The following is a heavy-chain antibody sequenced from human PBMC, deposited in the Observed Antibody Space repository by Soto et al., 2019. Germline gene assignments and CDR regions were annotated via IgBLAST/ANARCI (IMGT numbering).Heavy chain of an antibody. CDR3: ARALGYCSGGSCYSGSVPAHFDY. CDR1: GGSISSGGYS. CDR2: IYHSGST. V-gene: IGHV4-30-2*01. J-gene: IGHJ4*02. Sequence: SETLSLTCAVSGGSISSGGYSWSWIRQPPGKGLEWIGYIYHSGSTYYNPSLKSRVTISVDRSKNQFSLKLSSVTAADTAVYYCARALGYCSGGSCYSGSVPAHFDYWGQGTLVTVSS. D-gene: IGHD2-15*01.